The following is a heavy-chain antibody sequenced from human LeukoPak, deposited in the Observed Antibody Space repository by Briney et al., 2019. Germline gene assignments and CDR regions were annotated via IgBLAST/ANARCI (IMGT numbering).Heavy chain of an antibody. V-gene: IGHV3-30*02. J-gene: IGHJ4*02. D-gene: IGHD3-16*01. CDR2: IRYDGSIK. Sequence: GGSLRLSCAASGFTFSSNGMHWVRQAPGKGLEWVAFIRYDGSIKYYANSVKGRFTISRDNSKNTLYLQMNSLRAEDTAVYYCARGGWGVDFWGQGTLVTVSS. CDR3: ARGGWGVDF. CDR1: GFTFSSNG.